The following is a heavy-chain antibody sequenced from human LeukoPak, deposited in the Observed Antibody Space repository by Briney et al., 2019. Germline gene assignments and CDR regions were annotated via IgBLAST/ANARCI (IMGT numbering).Heavy chain of an antibody. D-gene: IGHD2-21*01. J-gene: IGHJ5*02. CDR2: IYTSGST. CDR1: GGSISSGSYY. Sequence: SETLSLTCTVSGGSISSGSYYWNWIRQSAGSGLEWIGRIYTSGSTNYNPSLKSRVTISVDTSKNQFSLKLSSVTAADTAVYYCARDYCGGDCYLDNWFDPWGQGTLVTVSS. CDR3: ARDYCGGDCYLDNWFDP. V-gene: IGHV4-61*02.